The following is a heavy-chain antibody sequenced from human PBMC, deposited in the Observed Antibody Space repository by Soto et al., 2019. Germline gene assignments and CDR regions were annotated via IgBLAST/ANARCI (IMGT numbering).Heavy chain of an antibody. CDR3: ARGWEYSYGPVGFDY. CDR2: IYYSGST. J-gene: IGHJ4*02. CDR1: GGSISSGDYY. D-gene: IGHD5-18*01. Sequence: QVQLQESGPGLVKPSQTLSLTCTVSGGSISSGDYYWSWIRQPPGKGLEWIGYIYYSGSTYYNPSLKSLVTISVDTSKNQFSLKLSSVTAADTAVYYCARGWEYSYGPVGFDYWGQGTLVTVSS. V-gene: IGHV4-30-4*01.